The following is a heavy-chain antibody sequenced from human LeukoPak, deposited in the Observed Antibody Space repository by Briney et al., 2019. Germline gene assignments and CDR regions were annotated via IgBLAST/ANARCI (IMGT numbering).Heavy chain of an antibody. V-gene: IGHV1-18*01. CDR2: ISAYNGNT. J-gene: IGHJ3*02. CDR3: ARLSRPVLMVYADPRNDAFDI. Sequence: ASVKVSCKASGYTFTSYGISWVRQAPGQGLEWMGWISAYNGNTNYAQKLQGRVTMTTDTSTSTAYMELRSLRSDDTAVYYCARLSRPVLMVYADPRNDAFDIWGQGTMVTVSS. CDR1: GYTFTSYG. D-gene: IGHD2-8*01.